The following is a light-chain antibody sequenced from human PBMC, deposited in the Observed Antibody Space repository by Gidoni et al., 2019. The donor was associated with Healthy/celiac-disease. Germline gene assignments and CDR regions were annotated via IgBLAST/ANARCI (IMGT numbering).Light chain of an antibody. CDR3: AAWDDSLSGHVV. CDR2: SNN. Sequence: QSVLTQPPSASGTPGQRVPISCSGSSSNIGSNYVYWYQQLPGTAPKLLIYSNNQRPSGVPDRFSGSKSGTSASLAISGLRSEDEADYYCAAWDDSLSGHVVFGGGTKLTVL. CDR1: SSNIGSNY. J-gene: IGLJ2*01. V-gene: IGLV1-47*02.